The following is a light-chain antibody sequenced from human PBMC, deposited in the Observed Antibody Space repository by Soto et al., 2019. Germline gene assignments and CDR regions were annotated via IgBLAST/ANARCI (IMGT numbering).Light chain of an antibody. J-gene: IGKJ5*01. CDR1: QSISSN. CDR2: DAS. Sequence: EIVMTQSPATLSVSPGERATLSCRASQSISSNLAWYQRRPGLAPRLLIYDASTRATDVPARFSGGGSGTEFTLTISSLQSEDVAVYYCQHYLHWSAFGQGTRLEI. CDR3: QHYLHWSA. V-gene: IGKV3-15*01.